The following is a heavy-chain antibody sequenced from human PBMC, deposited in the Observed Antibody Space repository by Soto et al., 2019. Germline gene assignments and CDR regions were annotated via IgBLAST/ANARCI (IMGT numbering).Heavy chain of an antibody. D-gene: IGHD3-9*01. CDR1: GGSISSYY. V-gene: IGHV4-59*01. CDR3: ARGASGYFDWLLYEESGYYYYGMDV. CDR2: IYYSGST. J-gene: IGHJ6*02. Sequence: SETLSLTCTVSGGSISSYYWSWIRQPPGKGLEWIGYIYYSGSTNYNPSLKSRVTISVDTSKNQFSLKLSSVTAADTAVYYCARGASGYFDWLLYEESGYYYYGMDVWGQGTTVT.